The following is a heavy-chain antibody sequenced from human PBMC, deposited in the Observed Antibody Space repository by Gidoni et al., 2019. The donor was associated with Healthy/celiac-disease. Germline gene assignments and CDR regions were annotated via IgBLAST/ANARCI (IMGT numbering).Heavy chain of an antibody. J-gene: IGHJ5*02. CDR3: ARDPSSDYGGNSGWFDP. V-gene: IGHV3-48*02. Sequence: EVQLVESGGGLVQPGGSLRLSCAASGFTFSSDSMNWVRQAPGKGLEWVSYISSSSSTIYYADSVKGRFTISRDNAKNSLYLQMNSLRDEDTAVYYCARDPSSDYGGNSGWFDPWGQGTLVTVSS. CDR2: ISSSSSTI. D-gene: IGHD4-17*01. CDR1: GFTFSSDS.